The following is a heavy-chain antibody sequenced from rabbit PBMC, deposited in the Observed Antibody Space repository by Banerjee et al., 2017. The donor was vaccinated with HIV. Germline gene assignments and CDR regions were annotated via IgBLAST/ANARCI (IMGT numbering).Heavy chain of an antibody. V-gene: IGHV1S45*01. J-gene: IGHJ3*01. CDR3: ARGGGFTRLDL. CDR1: GFTLSSSDY. D-gene: IGHD1-1*01. CDR2: IVAGSSGTT. Sequence: QEQLVESGGGLVQPEGSLTLTCKASGFTLSSSDYMCWVRQAPGKGLEWIGCIVAGSSGTTYYASWAKGRFTVSKTSSTTVTLQMTSLTAADTATYFCARGGGFTRLDLWGPGTLVTVS.